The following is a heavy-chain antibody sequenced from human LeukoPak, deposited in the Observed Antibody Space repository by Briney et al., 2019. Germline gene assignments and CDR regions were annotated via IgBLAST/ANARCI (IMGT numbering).Heavy chain of an antibody. CDR2: ISSSSTYI. J-gene: IGHJ3*02. CDR1: GFTFSTYR. CDR3: ARDVLLYAFDI. V-gene: IGHV3-21*01. D-gene: IGHD2/OR15-2a*01. Sequence: GGSLRLSCVASGFTFSTYRMSWVRQAPGKGLEWVSSISSSSTYIYYADSVKGRFTISTDNAKISLYLQMNSLGAEDTAVYYGARDVLLYAFDIWGQGTMVTVSS.